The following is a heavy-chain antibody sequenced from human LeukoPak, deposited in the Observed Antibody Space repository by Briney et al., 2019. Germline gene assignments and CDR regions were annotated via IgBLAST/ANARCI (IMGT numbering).Heavy chain of an antibody. CDR2: RCISSSGST. CDR1: GGSISRYY. Sequence: SETLSLTCTVSGGSISRYYWNWIRLPARRGLDLIGRRCISSSGSTNYNPSLKSRVTISVDTSKNQFSLKLSSVNAVDTADSSCESGPVSMGDGWFDYWGQGTLVTVSS. CDR3: ESGPVSMGDGWFDY. J-gene: IGHJ4*02. V-gene: IGHV4-4*07. D-gene: IGHD3-16*01.